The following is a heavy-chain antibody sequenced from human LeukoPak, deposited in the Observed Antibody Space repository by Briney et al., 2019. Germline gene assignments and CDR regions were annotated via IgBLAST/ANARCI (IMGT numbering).Heavy chain of an antibody. CDR1: GYTFTNYA. CDR3: ARNQVTTGAFDI. Sequence: WASVKVSCKASGYTFTNYAMHWVRQAPGQRLEWMGWINAGNGSTKYSQKFQGRVTITRDTSASTAYMELSSLRSEDTAVYYCARNQVTTGAFDIWGQGTMVTVSS. J-gene: IGHJ3*02. V-gene: IGHV1-3*01. D-gene: IGHD4-11*01. CDR2: INAGNGST.